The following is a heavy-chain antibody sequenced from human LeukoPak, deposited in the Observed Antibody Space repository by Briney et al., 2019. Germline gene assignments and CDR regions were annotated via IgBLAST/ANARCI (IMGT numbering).Heavy chain of an antibody. CDR2: IYTSGST. CDR3: ARDRTGGIFDP. D-gene: IGHD1-26*01. V-gene: IGHV4-4*07. J-gene: IGHJ5*02. CDR1: GGSISSYY. Sequence: PSETLSLTCTVSGGSISSYYWSWIRQPAGKGLECIGRIYTSGSTNYNPSLKSRVTISVDKSKNQFSLKLSSVTAAGTAVYYCARDRTGGIFDPWGQGTLVTVSS.